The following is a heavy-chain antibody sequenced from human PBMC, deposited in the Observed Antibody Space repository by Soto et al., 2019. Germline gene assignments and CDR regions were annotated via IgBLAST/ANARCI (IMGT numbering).Heavy chain of an antibody. D-gene: IGHD3-10*01. CDR2: IYYSGST. CDR3: ARDWRITMVRGVIKDYYYYGMDV. CDR1: GGSVSSGSYY. Sequence: PSETLSLTCTVSGGSVSSGSYYWSWIRQPPGKGLEWIGYIYYSGSTNYNPSLKSRVTISVDTSKNQFSLKLSSVTAADTAVYYCARDWRITMVRGVIKDYYYYGMDVWGQGTTVTVSS. J-gene: IGHJ6*02. V-gene: IGHV4-61*01.